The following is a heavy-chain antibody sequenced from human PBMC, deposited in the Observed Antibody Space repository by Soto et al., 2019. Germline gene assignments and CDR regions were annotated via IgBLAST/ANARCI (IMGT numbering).Heavy chain of an antibody. J-gene: IGHJ5*02. V-gene: IGHV1-18*04. Sequence: ASVKVSCKASGYTFTSYGISWVRQAPGQWLEWMGWISAYNGNTNYAQKLQGRVTMTTDTSTSTAYMELRSLRSDDTAVYYCARDRASSSGWYRYNWFDPWGQGTLVTVSS. CDR2: ISAYNGNT. CDR3: ARDRASSSGWYRYNWFDP. D-gene: IGHD6-19*01. CDR1: GYTFTSYG.